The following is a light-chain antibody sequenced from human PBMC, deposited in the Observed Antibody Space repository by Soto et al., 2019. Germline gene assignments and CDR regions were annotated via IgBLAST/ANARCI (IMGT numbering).Light chain of an antibody. CDR3: QQYNNWPPKYT. CDR2: GAS. V-gene: IGKV3-15*01. J-gene: IGKJ2*01. Sequence: EIVMTQFPAILSVSPGERATVSCRASQSVSSNLAWYQQKPGQAPRLLIYGASTRATGIPARFSGSGSGTEFTLRISSLQSEDFAVYYCQQYNNWPPKYTFGQGTKLEIK. CDR1: QSVSSN.